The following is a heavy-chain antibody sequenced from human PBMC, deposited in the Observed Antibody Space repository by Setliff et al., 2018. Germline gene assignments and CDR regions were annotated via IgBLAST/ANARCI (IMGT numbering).Heavy chain of an antibody. CDR3: AREGVDTRSSTDYRYYMDV. J-gene: IGHJ6*03. CDR2: TIPNFGTT. Sequence: WASVKVSCKASGGTFSSYGISWVRQAPGQGLEWLGGTIPNFGTTNCAQEFQGRVTMITDESTSTAYMELSSLRFEDTAVYYCAREGVDTRSSTDYRYYMDVWGKGTTVTVSS. V-gene: IGHV1-69*05. D-gene: IGHD5-18*01. CDR1: GGTFSSYG.